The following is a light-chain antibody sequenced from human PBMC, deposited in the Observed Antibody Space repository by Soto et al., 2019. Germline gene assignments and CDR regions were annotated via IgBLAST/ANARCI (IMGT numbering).Light chain of an antibody. V-gene: IGKV1-5*03. J-gene: IGKJ1*01. Sequence: DIPMTQSPSTLSGSVGDRVTITCRASQTISGWLAWYQQKPGKAPKLLIYKASSLKSGVPSRFSGSGSGTEFTLTISSLQPDDFATYYCQHYNSYSEAFGQGTKVDIK. CDR2: KAS. CDR3: QHYNSYSEA. CDR1: QTISGW.